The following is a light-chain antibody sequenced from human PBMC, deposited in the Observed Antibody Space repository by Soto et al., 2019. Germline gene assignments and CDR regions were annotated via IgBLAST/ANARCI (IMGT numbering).Light chain of an antibody. CDR1: NIGSKS. Sequence: SYELTQPPSVSVAPGQTARITCGRNNIGSKSVHWYQQKPGQAPVLVVYDDGDRPSGIPERFSGSNSGNTATLTISRVEAGDEADYYCQVWDSSTDHVIFGGGTKLTVL. J-gene: IGLJ2*01. V-gene: IGLV3-21*02. CDR2: DDG. CDR3: QVWDSSTDHVI.